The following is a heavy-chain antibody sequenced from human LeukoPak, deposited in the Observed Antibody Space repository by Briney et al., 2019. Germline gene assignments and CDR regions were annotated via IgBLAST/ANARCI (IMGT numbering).Heavy chain of an antibody. CDR2: IYSDGST. Sequence: PGGSLRLSCAVSGFTVSNNYMSWVRQAPGRGLEWVSEIYSDGSTYYAASVKGRFSISRDNSENTVYVQMNSLRVEDTAVYYCARELREHGVFDIWGQGTMVTVSS. CDR3: ARELREHGVFDI. J-gene: IGHJ3*02. D-gene: IGHD1-26*01. CDR1: GFTVSNNY. V-gene: IGHV3-53*01.